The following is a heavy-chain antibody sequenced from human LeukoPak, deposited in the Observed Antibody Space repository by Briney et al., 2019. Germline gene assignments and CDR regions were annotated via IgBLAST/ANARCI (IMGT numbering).Heavy chain of an antibody. D-gene: IGHD3-10*01. CDR3: ARGGYGSGSKPFDY. CDR2: IYTSGST. CDR1: GGSISSYY. V-gene: IGHV4-4*07. J-gene: IGHJ4*02. Sequence: PSETLSLTCTVSGGSISSYYWSWIRQPAGKGLEWLGRIYTSGSTNYNPSLKSRVTMSVDTSKNQFSLKLSSVTAADTAVYYCARGGYGSGSKPFDYWGQGTLVTVSS.